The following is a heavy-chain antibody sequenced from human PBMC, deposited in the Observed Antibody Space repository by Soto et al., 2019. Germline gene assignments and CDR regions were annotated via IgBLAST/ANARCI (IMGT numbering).Heavy chain of an antibody. CDR1: GFTFSDYH. CDR3: ARRVVPAASWFDP. CDR2: ISSSGSTI. Sequence: GGSLRLSCAASGFTFSDYHMSWIRQAPGKGLEWVSYISSSGSTIYYADSVKGRFTISRDNAKNSLYLQMNSLRAEDTAVYYCARRVVPAASWFDPWGQGTLVTVSS. V-gene: IGHV3-11*01. J-gene: IGHJ5*02. D-gene: IGHD2-2*01.